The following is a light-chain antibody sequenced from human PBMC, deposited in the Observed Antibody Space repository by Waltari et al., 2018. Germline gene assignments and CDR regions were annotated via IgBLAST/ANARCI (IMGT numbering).Light chain of an antibody. CDR3: QQYDNLPLT. J-gene: IGKJ1*01. CDR1: QDISKY. Sequence: DIQMTQSPSSLSASVGDRVTITCQASQDISKYLNWYQQKPGKAPKLLIYDASNLETGVQSRFSGSGSGTDFTFTISSLQPEDIATYYCQQYDNLPLTFGQGTKVEIK. CDR2: DAS. V-gene: IGKV1-33*01.